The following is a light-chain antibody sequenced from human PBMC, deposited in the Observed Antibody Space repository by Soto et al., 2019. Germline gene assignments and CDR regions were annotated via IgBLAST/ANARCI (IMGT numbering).Light chain of an antibody. CDR2: DAS. J-gene: IGKJ4*01. CDR3: QQRSNWPLT. CDR1: QSVSSY. Sequence: EIVLTQSPATLPLSPGERATLSCRASQSVSSYLAWYQQKPGQAPRLLIYDASNRATAIPARFSGSGSGTDFTLSISSLEPEDFAVYYCQQRSNWPLTFGGGTKVEIK. V-gene: IGKV3-11*01.